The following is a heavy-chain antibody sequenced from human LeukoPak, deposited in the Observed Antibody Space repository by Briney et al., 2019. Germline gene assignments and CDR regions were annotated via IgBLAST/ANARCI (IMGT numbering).Heavy chain of an antibody. CDR3: AVYYDSSGYYYSYFDY. D-gene: IGHD3-22*01. Sequence: ASVKVSCKVSGGTFSSYAISWVRQAPGQGLEWMGRIIPIFGTANYAQKFQGRVTITTDESTSTAYMELSSLRSEDTAVYYCAVYYDSSGYYYSYFDYWGQGTLVTVSS. J-gene: IGHJ4*02. V-gene: IGHV1-69*05. CDR2: IIPIFGTA. CDR1: GGTFSSYA.